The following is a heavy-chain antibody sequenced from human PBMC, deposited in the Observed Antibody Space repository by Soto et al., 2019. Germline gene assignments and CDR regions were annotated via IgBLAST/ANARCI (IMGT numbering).Heavy chain of an antibody. CDR2: ISYDGRNE. CDR1: GFTFSTYG. V-gene: IGHV3-30*03. CDR3: ARGNDYDSANFDY. Sequence: GGSLRLSCEASGFTFSTYGMHWVRQAPGKGLEWVAVISYDGRNENYVDSVKGRFTISRDNSKNTLYLQINSLRIDDTAVFYCARGNDYDSANFDYWGQGAQVTVSS. D-gene: IGHD3-16*01. J-gene: IGHJ4*02.